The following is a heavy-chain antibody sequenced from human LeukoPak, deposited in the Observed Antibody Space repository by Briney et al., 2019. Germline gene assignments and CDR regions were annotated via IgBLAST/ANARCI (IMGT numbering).Heavy chain of an antibody. J-gene: IGHJ3*02. D-gene: IGHD2-15*01. CDR3: ARGSTADDAFDI. V-gene: IGHV1-69*04. CDR2: IIPILGIA. CDR1: GGTFSSYA. Sequence: SVKVSCKASGGTFSSYAISWVRQAPGQGLEWMGRIIPILGIANYAQKFQGRVTITADKSTSTAYMELSSLRSEDTAVYYCARGSTADDAFDIWGQGTMVTVSS.